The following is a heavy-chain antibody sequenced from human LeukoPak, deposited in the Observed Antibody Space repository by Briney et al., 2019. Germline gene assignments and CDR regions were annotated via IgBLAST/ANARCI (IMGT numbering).Heavy chain of an antibody. J-gene: IGHJ3*02. V-gene: IGHV4-31*01. CDR3: ARVRGYYYSSGYYLDAFDI. Sequence: SETLSLTCTVSGGSISSGGYYWSWLRQHPGKGLEWIGYIYYSGSTYYNPSLKSPVTISVDTSKIQFSRKLGSVTAADTAVYYCARVRGYYYSSGYYLDAFDIWGQGTMVTVSS. CDR1: GGSISSGGYY. CDR2: IYYSGST. D-gene: IGHD3-22*01.